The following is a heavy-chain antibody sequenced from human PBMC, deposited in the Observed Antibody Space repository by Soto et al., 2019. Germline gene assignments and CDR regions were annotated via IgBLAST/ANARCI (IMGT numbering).Heavy chain of an antibody. J-gene: IGHJ6*02. CDR3: VRDRDSDTWPSRDV. CDR1: GYSFTRNG. D-gene: IGHD1-26*01. CDR2: ISAKNGDT. Sequence: QVHLVQSGDELKKPGASVRVSCKASGYSFTRNGISWVRQAPGQGLEWMGWISAKNGDTNYAQKFQGRVIMTTDTSTSTAYMELRSLRSDDTAVYYCVRDRDSDTWPSRDVWGQGTTVTVSS. V-gene: IGHV1-18*01.